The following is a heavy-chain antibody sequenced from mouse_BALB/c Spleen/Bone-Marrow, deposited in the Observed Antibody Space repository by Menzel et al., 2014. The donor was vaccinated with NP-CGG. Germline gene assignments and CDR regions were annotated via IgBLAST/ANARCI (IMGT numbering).Heavy chain of an antibody. Sequence: DLVKPGASVKLSCKASGYTFTSYWINWIKQRPGQGLEWIGRIAPGSGSTYYNEVFKGKATLTVDTSSSTAYIQLSSLSSEDSAVYFCARGDDYDPFAYWGQGTLVTVSA. CDR2: IAPGSGST. CDR3: ARGDDYDPFAY. D-gene: IGHD2-4*01. J-gene: IGHJ3*01. V-gene: IGHV1S41*01. CDR1: GYTFTSYW.